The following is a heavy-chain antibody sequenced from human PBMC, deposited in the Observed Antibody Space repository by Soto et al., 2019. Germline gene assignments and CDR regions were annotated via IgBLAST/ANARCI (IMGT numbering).Heavy chain of an antibody. D-gene: IGHD6-19*01. J-gene: IGHJ4*02. V-gene: IGHV3-23*01. CDR2: ITGSGGTT. CDR3: AKGLDSSGWYIGYFDY. Sequence: GGSLRLSCAASGFTFNSFAMSWVRQAPGKGLEWVSGITGSGGTTYYADSVKGRFTISRDNSMNTLYLQMNSLRAEDTAVYYCAKGLDSSGWYIGYFDYWGQGTLVTVSS. CDR1: GFTFNSFA.